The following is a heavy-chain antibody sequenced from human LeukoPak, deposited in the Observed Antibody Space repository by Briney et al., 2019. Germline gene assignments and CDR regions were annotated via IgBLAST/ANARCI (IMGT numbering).Heavy chain of an antibody. CDR3: ARDSKQLVSGIPH. V-gene: IGHV1-2*02. D-gene: IGHD6-13*01. Sequence: GASVKVSCKASGGTFSSYAISWVRQAPGQGLEWMGWINPNSGGTNYAQKFQGRVTMTRDTSISTAYMELSRLRSDDTAVYYCARDSKQLVSGIPHWGQGTLVTVSS. J-gene: IGHJ4*02. CDR2: INPNSGGT. CDR1: GGTFSSYA.